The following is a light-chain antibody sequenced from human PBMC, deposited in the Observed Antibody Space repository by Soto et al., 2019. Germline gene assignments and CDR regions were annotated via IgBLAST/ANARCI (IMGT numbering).Light chain of an antibody. Sequence: IQLTQSPSSLSASVGDRVSITCRASQDIKTYLAWYQQKRGEAPKLRISGSFTLQSGVPSRFNGSGSGTDFTLTISRLQPEDFATYYCQHLNNYPPFTFGPGTKVD. CDR1: QDIKTY. CDR2: GSF. CDR3: QHLNNYPPFT. J-gene: IGKJ3*01. V-gene: IGKV1-9*01.